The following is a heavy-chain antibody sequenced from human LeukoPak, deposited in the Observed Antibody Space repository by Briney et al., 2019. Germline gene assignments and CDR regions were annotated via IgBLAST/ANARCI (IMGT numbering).Heavy chain of an antibody. CDR1: VGSISGYY. Sequence: PSETLSLTCTVSVGSISGYYWSWIRHPPGKGLGWIGYIYYSGSTNYNPSLKSRVTISVDTSKNQFSLKLSSVTAADAAVYYCARRSSSGWTGYYFDYWGQGTLVTVSS. CDR2: IYYSGST. CDR3: ARRSSSGWTGYYFDY. V-gene: IGHV4-59*08. D-gene: IGHD6-19*01. J-gene: IGHJ4*02.